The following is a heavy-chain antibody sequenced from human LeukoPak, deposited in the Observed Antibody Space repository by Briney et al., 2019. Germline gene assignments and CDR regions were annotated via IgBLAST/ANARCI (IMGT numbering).Heavy chain of an antibody. CDR2: IYTSGST. J-gene: IGHJ4*02. CDR1: GGSISSGSYF. CDR3: ATNEGY. V-gene: IGHV4-61*09. Sequence: PSQTLSLTCTVCGGSISSGSYFWSWIRQPAGKGPEWIGHIYTSGSTNYSPFLKSRVTISLDTSKNQFSLKLSSVTAADTAVYYCATNEGYWGQGTLVTVSS.